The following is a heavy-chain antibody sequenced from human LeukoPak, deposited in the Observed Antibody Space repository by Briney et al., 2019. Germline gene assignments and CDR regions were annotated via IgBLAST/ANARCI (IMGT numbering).Heavy chain of an antibody. CDR1: RSTFTSYG. J-gene: IGHJ4*02. CDR2: IRAYKGNT. V-gene: IGHV1-18*01. CDR3: ARDLVPTYYYDSSGYYPDY. Sequence: GASLKVSCKASRSTFTSYGISRVGQSPRQRRKWMGWIRAYKGNTNDAQKLQARVTMTTDTSTSTAYMELRSLRSDDTAVYYCARDLVPTYYYDSSGYYPDYWGQETLVTVSS. D-gene: IGHD3-22*01.